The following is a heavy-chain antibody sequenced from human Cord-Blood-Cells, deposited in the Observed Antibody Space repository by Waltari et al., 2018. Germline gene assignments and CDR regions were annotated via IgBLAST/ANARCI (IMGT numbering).Heavy chain of an antibody. CDR2: IYYSGST. D-gene: IGHD6-6*01. J-gene: IGHJ3*02. V-gene: IGHV4-39*01. CDR3: ARTRVEQLVRSAFDI. CDR1: GGSISSSSYY. Sequence: QLQLQESGPGLVKPSETLSLTCTVSGGSISSSSYYWGWIPQPPGKGLEWIGSIYYSGSTYYNPSLKRRVTISVDTSKNQFSLKLSSVTAADTAVYYCARTRVEQLVRSAFDIWGQGTMVTVSS.